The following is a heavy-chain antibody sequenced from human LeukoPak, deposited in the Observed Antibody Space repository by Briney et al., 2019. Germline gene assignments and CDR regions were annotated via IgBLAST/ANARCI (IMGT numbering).Heavy chain of an antibody. CDR1: GGSFSGYY. D-gene: IGHD3-22*01. Sequence: SSETLSLTCAVYGGSFSGYYWSWIRQPPGKGLGWIGEINHSGSTNYNPSLKSRVTISVDTSKNQFSLKLSSVTAADTAVYYCARHFDYYDSSGYYASDAFDIWGQGTMVTVSS. CDR2: INHSGST. V-gene: IGHV4-34*01. J-gene: IGHJ3*02. CDR3: ARHFDYYDSSGYYASDAFDI.